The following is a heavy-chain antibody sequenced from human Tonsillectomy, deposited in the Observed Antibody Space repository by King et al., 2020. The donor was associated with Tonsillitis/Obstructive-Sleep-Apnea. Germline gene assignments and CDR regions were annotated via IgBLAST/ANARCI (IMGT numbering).Heavy chain of an antibody. CDR3: AKDTDYDFWSGLDV. CDR2: ISWNSGSI. CDR1: GFTFDDYA. V-gene: IGHV3-9*01. Sequence: VQLVESGGGLVQPGRSLRLSCAASGFTFDDYAMHRVRQAPGKGLEWVSGISWNSGSINYADSVKGRFTISRDNAKNSLYLQMNSLRAEDTALYYCAKDTDYDFWSGLDVWGKGTTVTVSS. J-gene: IGHJ6*04. D-gene: IGHD3-3*01.